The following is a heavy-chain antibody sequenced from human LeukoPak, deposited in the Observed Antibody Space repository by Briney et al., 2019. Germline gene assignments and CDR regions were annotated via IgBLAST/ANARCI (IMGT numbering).Heavy chain of an antibody. Sequence: QRWGSLRLSCAASGFTFSSYAMYWVRQAPGKGLEWVSGIFGSGGSTHYADSVKGRFTISRDNSKNTVYLQMNSLRAEDTAVYYCAKTTTGYSSGRFPGWPVDYWGQGTLVTVSS. CDR1: GFTFSSYA. CDR3: AKTTTGYSSGRFPGWPVDY. V-gene: IGHV3-23*01. CDR2: IFGSGGST. D-gene: IGHD6-19*01. J-gene: IGHJ4*02.